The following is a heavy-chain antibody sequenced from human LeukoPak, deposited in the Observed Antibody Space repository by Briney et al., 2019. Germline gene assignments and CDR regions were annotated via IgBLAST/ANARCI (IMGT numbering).Heavy chain of an antibody. CDR1: GGSINSATFY. V-gene: IGHV4-31*03. CDR2: TDHSGTA. J-gene: IGHJ5*02. CDR3: ARYDGRTAAGWFDP. Sequence: TLSLTCTVSGGSINSATFYWSWIRHLPGKGLEWIGNTDHSGTAYYNPSLKSRITISVDRSKDQFSLTLTSVTAADTAVYYCARYDGRTAAGWFDPWGQGALVIESS. D-gene: IGHD2-2*01.